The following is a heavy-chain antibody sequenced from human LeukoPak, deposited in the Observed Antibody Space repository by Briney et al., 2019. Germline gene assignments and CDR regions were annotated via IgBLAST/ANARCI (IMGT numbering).Heavy chain of an antibody. J-gene: IGHJ4*02. V-gene: IGHV4-34*01. CDR3: ARESAVAGFR. Sequence: SETLSLTCAVYGGSFSGYYWSWIRQPPGKGLEWIGEINHSGSTNYNPSLKSRVTISVDTSKNQFSLKLSSVTAADTAVYYCARESAVAGFRWGQGTLVTVSS. D-gene: IGHD6-19*01. CDR1: GGSFSGYY. CDR2: INHSGST.